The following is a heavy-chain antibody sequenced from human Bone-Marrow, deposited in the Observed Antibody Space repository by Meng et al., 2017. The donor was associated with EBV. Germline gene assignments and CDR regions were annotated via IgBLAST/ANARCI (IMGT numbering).Heavy chain of an antibody. D-gene: IGHD2-2*01. V-gene: IGHV1-2*06. CDR2: INPNSGGT. CDR1: GYTFTGYY. CDR3: TYCSSTSCYDPRFDY. Sequence: VELVQSGAEVKKPGPSVKVSCKASGYTFTGYYMHWVRQAPGQGLEWMGRINPNSGGTNYAQKFQGRVTMTRDTSISTAYMELSRLRSDDTAVYYCTYCSSTSCYDPRFDYWGQGTLVTVSS. J-gene: IGHJ4*02.